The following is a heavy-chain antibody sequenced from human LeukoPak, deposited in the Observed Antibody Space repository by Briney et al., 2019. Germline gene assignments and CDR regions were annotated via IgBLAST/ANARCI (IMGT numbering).Heavy chain of an antibody. D-gene: IGHD2-2*01. Sequence: SETLSLTCAVYGGSFSGYYWSWIRQPPGKGLEWIGEINHSGSTNYNPPLKSRVTISADTSKNQLSLKLSSVTAADTAVFYCARHHCSSASCYPAGFYYYMDVWGKGTTVTISS. CDR1: GGSFSGYY. J-gene: IGHJ6*03. V-gene: IGHV4-34*01. CDR2: INHSGST. CDR3: ARHHCSSASCYPAGFYYYMDV.